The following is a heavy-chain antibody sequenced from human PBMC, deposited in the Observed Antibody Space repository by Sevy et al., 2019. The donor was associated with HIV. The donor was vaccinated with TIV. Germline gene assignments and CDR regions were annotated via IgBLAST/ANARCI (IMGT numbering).Heavy chain of an antibody. CDR2: ININTGNP. J-gene: IGHJ4*02. CDR1: GYTFTNYA. Sequence: ASVKVSCKASGYTFTNYAINWVRQAPGQGLEWMGWININTGNPTYAQDFTGRFVFSFDPSVNTAYLQISSLKAEDTAVYYCAREHARPAPLFWFDYWGQGTLVTVSS. V-gene: IGHV7-4-1*02. CDR3: AREHARPAPLFWFDY.